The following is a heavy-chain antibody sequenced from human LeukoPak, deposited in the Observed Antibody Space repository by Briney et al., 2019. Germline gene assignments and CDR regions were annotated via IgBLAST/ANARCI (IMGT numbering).Heavy chain of an antibody. D-gene: IGHD4-17*01. CDR1: GYTFTDSY. J-gene: IGHJ3*02. CDR3: ARGDYADAFDI. Sequence: ASVKVSCKTSGYTFTDSYIHWVRQAPGQGLEWMGRNNPNSGDSNYSQKFQGRVTMTRDTSISTAYMELSRLRSDDTAVYYCARGDYADAFDIWGQGTMVTVSS. V-gene: IGHV1-2*06. CDR2: NNPNSGDS.